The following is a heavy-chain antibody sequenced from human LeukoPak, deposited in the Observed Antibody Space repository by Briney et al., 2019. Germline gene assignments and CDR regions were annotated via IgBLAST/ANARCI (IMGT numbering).Heavy chain of an antibody. CDR1: GFTFSSYA. J-gene: IGHJ3*02. V-gene: IGHV3-30-3*01. D-gene: IGHD1-26*01. CDR3: AKEGSYSDAFDI. Sequence: GRSLRLSCAASGFTFSSYAMHWVRQAPGKGLEWVAVISYDGSNKYYADSVKGRFTISRDNSKNTLYLQMNSLRAEDTAVYYCAKEGSYSDAFDIWGQGTMVTVSS. CDR2: ISYDGSNK.